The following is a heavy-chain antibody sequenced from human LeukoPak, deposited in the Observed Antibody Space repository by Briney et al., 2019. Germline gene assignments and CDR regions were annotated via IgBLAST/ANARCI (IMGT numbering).Heavy chain of an antibody. Sequence: GASVKVSCKASGYTFTSYGISWVRQAPGQGLEWMGWISAYNGNTNYAQKLQGRVTMTTDTSTSTAYMELRSLRSDDTAVYYCARGQRFGVVTDNWFDPWGQGTLVTVSS. D-gene: IGHD3-3*01. V-gene: IGHV1-18*01. J-gene: IGHJ5*02. CDR3: ARGQRFGVVTDNWFDP. CDR2: ISAYNGNT. CDR1: GYTFTSYG.